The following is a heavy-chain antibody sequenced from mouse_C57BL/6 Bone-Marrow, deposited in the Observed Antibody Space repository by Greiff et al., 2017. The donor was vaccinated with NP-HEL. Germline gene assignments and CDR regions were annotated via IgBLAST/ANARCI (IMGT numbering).Heavy chain of an antibody. CDR2: ISSGGSYT. J-gene: IGHJ4*01. CDR3: ARRRRGGLRYYAMDY. D-gene: IGHD3-3*01. Sequence: EVKLMESGGDLVKPGGSLKLSCAASGFTFSSYGMSWVRQTPDKRLEWVATISSGGSYTYYPDSVKGRFTISRDNAKNTLYLQMSSLKSEDTAMYYCARRRRGGLRYYAMDYWGQGTSVTVSS. CDR1: GFTFSSYG. V-gene: IGHV5-6*02.